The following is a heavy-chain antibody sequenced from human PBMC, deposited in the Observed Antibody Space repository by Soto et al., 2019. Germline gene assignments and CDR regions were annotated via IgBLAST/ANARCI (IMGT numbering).Heavy chain of an antibody. D-gene: IGHD2-21*01. CDR3: AKFRGAPRPSYYFDY. V-gene: IGHV3-23*01. CDR2: IIDSGGST. CDR1: GFTFSSYG. Sequence: PGGSLRLSCAASGFTFSSYGMHWVRQAPGKGLEWVSDIIDSGGSTFYADSVKGRFTISRDNPKNTLYLQMNSLRAEDTAVYYCAKFRGAPRPSYYFDYWGQGTLVTVSS. J-gene: IGHJ4*02.